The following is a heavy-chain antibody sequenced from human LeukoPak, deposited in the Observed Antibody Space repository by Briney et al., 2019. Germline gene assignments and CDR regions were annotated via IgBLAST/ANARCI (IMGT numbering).Heavy chain of an antibody. CDR1: GGSISSYY. J-gene: IGHJ5*02. CDR3: ARHVYISGGPWFDP. D-gene: IGHD6-19*01. Sequence: SETLSLTRTVSGGSISSYYWSWIRQPPGKGLEWIGYIYYSGSTKYNPSLNSRVTISVDTSKNQFSLKLDSVTAADTAVYYCARHVYISGGPWFDPWGQGTLVTVSS. V-gene: IGHV4-59*08. CDR2: IYYSGST.